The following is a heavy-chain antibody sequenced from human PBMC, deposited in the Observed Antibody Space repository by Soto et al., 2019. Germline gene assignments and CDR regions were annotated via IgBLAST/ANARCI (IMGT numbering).Heavy chain of an antibody. D-gene: IGHD2-15*01. Sequence: EVQLLESGGGLVQPGGSLRLSCAASGFTFSSYAMSWVRQAPGKGLEWVSAISGSGGSTYYADSVKGRFTISRDNSKNTLNLQMNRLRAEDTAVYYCAKEPPRYCSGGSCYSGPLPFDYWGQGTLVTVSS. CDR1: GFTFSSYA. V-gene: IGHV3-23*01. CDR3: AKEPPRYCSGGSCYSGPLPFDY. J-gene: IGHJ4*02. CDR2: ISGSGGST.